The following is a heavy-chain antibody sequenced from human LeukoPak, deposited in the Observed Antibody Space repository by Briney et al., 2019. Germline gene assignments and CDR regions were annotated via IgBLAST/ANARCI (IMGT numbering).Heavy chain of an antibody. Sequence: ASVKVSCTASGYTFTSYDINWVRHATGQGLELMGWISAYNGNTNYAQKLQGRVTMTTDTSTSTAYMELRSLRSDDTAVYYCARDGPPNMDYWGQGTLVTVSS. CDR1: GYTFTSYD. CDR2: ISAYNGNT. J-gene: IGHJ4*02. V-gene: IGHV1-18*01. CDR3: ARDGPPNMDY. D-gene: IGHD1-14*01.